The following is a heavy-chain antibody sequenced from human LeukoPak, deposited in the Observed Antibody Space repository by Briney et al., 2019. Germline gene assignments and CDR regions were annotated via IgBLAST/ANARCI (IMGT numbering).Heavy chain of an antibody. J-gene: IGHJ3*02. D-gene: IGHD3-22*01. CDR1: GGSISSYY. Sequence: KSSETLSLTCTVSGGSISSYYWSWIRQPAGKGLEWIGRIYTSGSTNYNSSLKSRVTMSVDTSKNQFSLKLSSVTAADTAVYYCAHYYYDSSGYLHEAFDIWGQGTMVTVSS. V-gene: IGHV4-4*07. CDR3: AHYYYDSSGYLHEAFDI. CDR2: IYTSGST.